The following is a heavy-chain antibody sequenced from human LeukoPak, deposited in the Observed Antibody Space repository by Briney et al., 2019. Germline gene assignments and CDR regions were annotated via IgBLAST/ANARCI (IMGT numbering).Heavy chain of an antibody. J-gene: IGHJ5*02. CDR1: GGTFSSYA. CDR3: ARARSPSSGYLLRDHNWFDP. CDR2: IIPIFGTA. D-gene: IGHD3-22*01. Sequence: GASVKVSCKASGGTFSSYAISWVRQAPGQWLEWMGGIIPIFGTANYAQKFQGRVTITTDESTSTAYMELSSLRSEDTAVYYCARARSPSSGYLLRDHNWFDPWGQGTLVTVSS. V-gene: IGHV1-69*05.